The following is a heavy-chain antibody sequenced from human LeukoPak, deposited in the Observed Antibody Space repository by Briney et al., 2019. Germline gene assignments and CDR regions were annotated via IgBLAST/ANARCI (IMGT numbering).Heavy chain of an antibody. D-gene: IGHD3/OR15-3a*01. V-gene: IGHV4-4*09. CDR1: GGSISSSY. J-gene: IGHJ5*02. CDR3: ARHAFGLLNNWFDP. CDR2: IYTSGTT. Sequence: SETLSLTCTVSGGSISSSYWSWIRQPPGKGLEWVGYIYTSGTTNYNPSLKSRVTLSVDTSKNQFSLKLSSVTAADTAVYYCARHAFGLLNNWFDPWGQGTLVTVSS.